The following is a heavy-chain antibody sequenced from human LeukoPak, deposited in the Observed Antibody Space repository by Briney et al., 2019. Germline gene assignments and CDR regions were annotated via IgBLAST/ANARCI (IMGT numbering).Heavy chain of an antibody. CDR1: GFAFSRYS. CDR2: ISSGGTTI. J-gene: IGHJ4*02. Sequence: PGGSLRLSCAASGFAFSRYSMGWVRQAPGKGLEWISYISSGGTTIYYAESVKGRFTISRDNSKNTLYLQMNSLRAEDTAVYYCAKDAFHDSSGYYSPFDYWGQGTLVTVSS. V-gene: IGHV3-23*01. D-gene: IGHD3-22*01. CDR3: AKDAFHDSSGYYSPFDY.